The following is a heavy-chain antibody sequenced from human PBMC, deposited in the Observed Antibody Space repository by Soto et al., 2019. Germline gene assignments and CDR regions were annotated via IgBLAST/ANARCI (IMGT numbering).Heavy chain of an antibody. CDR3: ARDGYPGTPDAFDI. J-gene: IGHJ3*02. D-gene: IGHD5-18*01. V-gene: IGHV3-30-3*01. Sequence: QVQLVESGGGVVQPGRSLRLSCAASGFTFSSYSMHWVRQAPGKGLEWVTVISYDGSDKFYADSVKGRFTSSRDNSKNTLFLQMNSLRAEDTAVYYCARDGYPGTPDAFDIWGQGTMVTVSS. CDR2: ISYDGSDK. CDR1: GFTFSSYS.